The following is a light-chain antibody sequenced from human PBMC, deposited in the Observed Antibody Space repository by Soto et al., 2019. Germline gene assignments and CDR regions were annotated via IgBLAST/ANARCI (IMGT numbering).Light chain of an antibody. Sequence: DKQMTQSPSTLSASVGDRVTITCRASQSISSWLAWYQQKPGKAPKLLIYKASSLESGVPSRFSGSGSGTEFTLTISSLQPDDFATYYCQQYNSYSEWTFGQGTKVEIK. CDR3: QQYNSYSEWT. CDR2: KAS. J-gene: IGKJ1*01. V-gene: IGKV1-5*03. CDR1: QSISSW.